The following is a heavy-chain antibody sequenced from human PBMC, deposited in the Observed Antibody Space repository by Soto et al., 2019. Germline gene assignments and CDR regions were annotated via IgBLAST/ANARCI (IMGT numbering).Heavy chain of an antibody. CDR1: GFTFSSYG. Sequence: QVQLVESGGGVVQPGRSLGLSCAASGFTFSSYGMHWVRQAPGKGLEWVAVISYDGSNKYYADSVKGRFTISRDNSKNTLYLQMNSLRAEDTAVYYCAKDQRVDDDYYYYYGMDVWGQGTTVTVSS. V-gene: IGHV3-30*18. CDR2: ISYDGSNK. J-gene: IGHJ6*02. D-gene: IGHD5-12*01. CDR3: AKDQRVDDDYYYYYGMDV.